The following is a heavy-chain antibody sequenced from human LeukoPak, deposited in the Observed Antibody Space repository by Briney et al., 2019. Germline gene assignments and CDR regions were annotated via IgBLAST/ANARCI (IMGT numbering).Heavy chain of an antibody. J-gene: IGHJ4*02. CDR1: GGSISSYY. CDR3: ARGRGHFDY. CDR2: IYDSGST. Sequence: SETLSLTCTVSGGSISSYYWSWIRQPPGKGLEWIGNIYDSGSTNYNPSLKSRVTISLETSKNQFSLKLSSATAADTAVYYCARGRGHFDYWGQGTLVTVSS. V-gene: IGHV4-59*01.